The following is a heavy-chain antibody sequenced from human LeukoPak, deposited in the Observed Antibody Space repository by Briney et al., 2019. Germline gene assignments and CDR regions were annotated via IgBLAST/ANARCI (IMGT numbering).Heavy chain of an antibody. CDR1: GYTFTSYY. V-gene: IGHV1-46*01. J-gene: IGHJ4*02. CDR2: INPSGGDA. Sequence: ASVKVSCKASGYTFTSYYMHWVRQAPGQGLEWMGLINPSGGDASYAQKFQGRVTMTRDMSTSTVYMELSSLRSEDTAVYYCARMIHSGRYFYYFDYWGQGTLVTVSS. CDR3: ARMIHSGRYFYYFDY. D-gene: IGHD1-26*01.